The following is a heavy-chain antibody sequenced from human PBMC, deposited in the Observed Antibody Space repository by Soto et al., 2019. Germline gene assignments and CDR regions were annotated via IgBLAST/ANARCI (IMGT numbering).Heavy chain of an antibody. D-gene: IGHD2-2*01. CDR3: ARATLGYCISTSCYAGLWFDP. CDR1: GGSISSYY. Sequence: PSETLSLTCTVSGGSISSYYWSWIRQPPGKRLEWIGYIYYSGSTNYNPSLKSRVTISVDTSKNQFSLKLSSVTAADTAVYYCARATLGYCISTSCYAGLWFDPWGQGTLVTVSS. CDR2: IYYSGST. V-gene: IGHV4-59*08. J-gene: IGHJ5*02.